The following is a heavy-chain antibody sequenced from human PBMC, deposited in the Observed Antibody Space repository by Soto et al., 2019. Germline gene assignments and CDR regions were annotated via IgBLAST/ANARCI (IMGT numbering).Heavy chain of an antibody. D-gene: IGHD2-2*01. CDR2: IWYDGSNK. Sequence: GGSLRLSCAASGFTFSSYGMHWVRQAPGKGLEWVAVIWYDGSNKYYADSVKGRFTISRDNSKNTLYLQMNSLRAEDTAVYYCARGDLGTYQPLYYYGMDVWGQGTTVTVSS. J-gene: IGHJ6*02. CDR1: GFTFSSYG. CDR3: ARGDLGTYQPLYYYGMDV. V-gene: IGHV3-33*01.